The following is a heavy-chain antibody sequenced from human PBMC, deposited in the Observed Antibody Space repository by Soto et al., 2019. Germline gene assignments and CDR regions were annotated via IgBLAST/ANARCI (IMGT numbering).Heavy chain of an antibody. J-gene: IGHJ5*02. V-gene: IGHV3-23*01. Sequence: PGGSLRLSCAASGCTFSSYAMSWVRQAPGKGLEWVSAISGSGGSTYYADSVKGRFTISRDNSKNTLYLQMNSLRAEDTAVYYCAKDRGYSSSWPNSNWFDPWGQGTLVTVSS. CDR2: ISGSGGST. CDR3: AKDRGYSSSWPNSNWFDP. D-gene: IGHD6-13*01. CDR1: GCTFSSYA.